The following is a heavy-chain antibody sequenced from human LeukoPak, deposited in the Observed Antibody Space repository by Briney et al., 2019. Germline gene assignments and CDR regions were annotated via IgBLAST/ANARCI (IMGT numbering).Heavy chain of an antibody. CDR1: RGSVSHYY. V-gene: IGHV4-59*02. J-gene: IGHJ4*02. CDR2: IYSSGTT. Sequence: PSETLSLTCSVSRGSVSHYYWTWIRHPPGKGLEWIGYIYSSGTTNYNPSLKSRVTMSVDTSKNQFSLRLTSMTAADTAVYYCARESKSYDGSGFYHDYWGQGTLVAVSS. D-gene: IGHD3-22*01. CDR3: ARESKSYDGSGFYHDY.